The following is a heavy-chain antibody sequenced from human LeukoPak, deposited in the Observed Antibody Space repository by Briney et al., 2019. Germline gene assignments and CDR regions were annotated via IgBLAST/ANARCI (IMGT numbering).Heavy chain of an antibody. D-gene: IGHD6-19*01. CDR1: GFTFSSYA. Sequence: GGSLRLSCAASGFTFSSYAMHWVRQAPGKGLEWVAVISYDGSNKYYADSVKGRFTISRDISKNMIYLEMSSLKAEDTAVYYCAKERNLEIAVAGTIFDYWGQGTLVTVSS. J-gene: IGHJ4*02. CDR3: AKERNLEIAVAGTIFDY. V-gene: IGHV3-30*14. CDR2: ISYDGSNK.